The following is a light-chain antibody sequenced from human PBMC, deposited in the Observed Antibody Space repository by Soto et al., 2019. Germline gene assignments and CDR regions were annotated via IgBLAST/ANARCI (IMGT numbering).Light chain of an antibody. V-gene: IGKV3-20*01. CDR1: QNIKNNF. Sequence: IVLTQSPGTLSLSPGEGATLSCRASQNIKNNFLAWYQQRPGQAPRLLIHAASIRATGTPDRFTGSASGTDFTLIISTLEPEDFAVYYCQHYGTSLAFRGGTRVEIK. CDR2: AAS. J-gene: IGKJ4*01. CDR3: QHYGTSLA.